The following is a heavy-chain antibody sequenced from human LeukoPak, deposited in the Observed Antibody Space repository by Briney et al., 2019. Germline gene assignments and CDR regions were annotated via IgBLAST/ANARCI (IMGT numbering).Heavy chain of an antibody. CDR2: ISGSGGST. CDR1: GFTFSSYA. CDR3: ASYMVRESFDY. Sequence: GGSLRLSCAASGFTFSSYAMSWVRQAPGKGLEWVSAISGSGGSTYYADSVKGRFTTSRDNSKNTLYLQMNSLRAEDTAVYYCASYMVRESFDYWGQGTLVTVSS. V-gene: IGHV3-23*01. J-gene: IGHJ4*02. D-gene: IGHD3-10*01.